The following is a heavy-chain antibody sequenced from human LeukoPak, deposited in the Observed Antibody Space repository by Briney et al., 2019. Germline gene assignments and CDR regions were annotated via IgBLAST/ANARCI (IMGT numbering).Heavy chain of an antibody. V-gene: IGHV4-4*07. CDR3: ARDSWTSGEVKFDP. J-gene: IGHJ5*02. Sequence: SETLSLTCTVSGGSVNSYYLSWIRQPAGKTLEWIGRIYDGGSTNYNPSLKSRVTMSVDTSKNQISRKLKSVTAADTAVYYCARDSWTSGEVKFDPWGQGALVTVSS. D-gene: IGHD3-16*01. CDR1: GGSVNSYY. CDR2: IYDGGST.